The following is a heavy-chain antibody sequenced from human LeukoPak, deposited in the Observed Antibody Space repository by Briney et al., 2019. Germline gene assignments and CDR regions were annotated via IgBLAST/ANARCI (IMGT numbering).Heavy chain of an antibody. D-gene: IGHD3-9*01. CDR3: AKEPLRYFDWLLPYFDY. CDR1: GFTFSSYW. Sequence: GGSLRLSCAASGFTFSSYWMSWVRQAPGKGLEWVSAISGSGGSTYYADSVKGRFTISRDNSKNTLYLQMNSLRAEDTAVYYCAKEPLRYFDWLLPYFDYWGQGTLVTVSS. V-gene: IGHV3-23*01. J-gene: IGHJ4*02. CDR2: ISGSGGST.